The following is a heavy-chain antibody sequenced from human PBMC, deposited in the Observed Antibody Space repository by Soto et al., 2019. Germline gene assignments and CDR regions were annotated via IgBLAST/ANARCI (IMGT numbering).Heavy chain of an antibody. Sequence: ASVKVSCKASGHTFTSYGSSWVRQAPGQGLEWMGWISAYNGNTNYAQKFQGRVTITADESTSTAYMELSSLRSEDTAVYYCARDLRDIVLVVDYYYYGMDVWGQGTTVTVSS. J-gene: IGHJ6*02. CDR3: ARDLRDIVLVVDYYYYGMDV. D-gene: IGHD2-2*01. CDR2: ISAYNGNT. V-gene: IGHV1-18*01. CDR1: GHTFTSYG.